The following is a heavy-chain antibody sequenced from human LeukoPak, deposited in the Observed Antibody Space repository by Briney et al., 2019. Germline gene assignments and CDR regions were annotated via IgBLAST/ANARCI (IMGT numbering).Heavy chain of an antibody. CDR1: GYSFTTYW. V-gene: IGHV5-51*01. CDR3: ARRHDLPNGRIDY. D-gene: IGHD1-1*01. J-gene: IGHJ4*02. Sequence: KPGESLKISCKGSGYSFTTYWIGWLRQMPGKGLEWMGIIYPGDSDTRYSPSFQGQVTISADKSISTAYLQWSSLKASDTAMYYCARRHDLPNGRIDYWGQGSLVTVSS. CDR2: IYPGDSDT.